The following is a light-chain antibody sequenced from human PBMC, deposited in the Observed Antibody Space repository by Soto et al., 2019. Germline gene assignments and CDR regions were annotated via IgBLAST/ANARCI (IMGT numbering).Light chain of an antibody. CDR1: QSVTKY. J-gene: IGKJ4*01. CDR2: DVS. CDR3: QHYSSSPRLI. V-gene: IGKV3-11*01. Sequence: EVVLTQSPATLSLSPGERATLSCRASQSVTKYLAWYQQKPGQALRLLIYDVSKRATGIPARFSGSGSETDFTLTISSLEPGDFAVYYCQHYSSSPRLIFGGGTKVEI.